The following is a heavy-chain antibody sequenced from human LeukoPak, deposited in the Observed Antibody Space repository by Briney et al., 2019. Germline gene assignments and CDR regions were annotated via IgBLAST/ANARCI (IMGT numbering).Heavy chain of an antibody. V-gene: IGHV1-69*13. CDR3: ARLSKYYYDSSGYYPSDY. Sequence: ASVKVSCKASGGTFSSYAISWVRQAPGQGLEWMGGIIPIFGIANYAQKFQGRVTITADESTSTAYMELSSLRSEDTAVYYCARLSKYYYDSSGYYPSDYWGQGTLVTVSS. D-gene: IGHD3-22*01. CDR2: IIPIFGIA. J-gene: IGHJ4*02. CDR1: GGTFSSYA.